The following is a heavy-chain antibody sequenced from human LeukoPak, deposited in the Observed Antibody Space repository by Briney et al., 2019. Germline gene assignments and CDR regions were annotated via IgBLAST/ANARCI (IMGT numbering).Heavy chain of an antibody. D-gene: IGHD3/OR15-3a*01. Sequence: PGGSLRLSCAASGFTFSSYSMNWVRQAPGKGLEWVSSISSSSSYIYYADSVKGRFTISRDNSKDALYLQLNSLRSEDTAVYYCARFGSASWTRYFDPWGQGTLVTVSS. CDR1: GFTFSSYS. J-gene: IGHJ5*02. CDR2: ISSSSSYI. CDR3: ARFGSASWTRYFDP. V-gene: IGHV3-21*04.